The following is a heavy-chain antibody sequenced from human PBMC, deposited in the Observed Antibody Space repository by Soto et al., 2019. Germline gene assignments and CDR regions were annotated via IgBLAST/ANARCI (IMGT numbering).Heavy chain of an antibody. CDR3: ARAAVGVRGVIGY. J-gene: IGHJ4*02. Sequence: SQTLSLTCAVYGGSFSGYYWSWIRQPPGKGLEWIGEINHSGSTNYNPSLKSRVTISVDTSKNQFSLKLSSVTAADTPVYYCARAAVGVRGVIGYWGQGTLVTVSS. CDR1: GGSFSGYY. CDR2: INHSGST. V-gene: IGHV4-34*01. D-gene: IGHD3-10*01.